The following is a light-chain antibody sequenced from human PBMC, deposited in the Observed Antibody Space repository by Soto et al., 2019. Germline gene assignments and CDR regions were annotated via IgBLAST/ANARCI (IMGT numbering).Light chain of an antibody. CDR3: SSYASSSSYV. CDR1: SSDVGGYNH. V-gene: IGLV2-14*01. CDR2: EVT. J-gene: IGLJ1*01. Sequence: QSALTQPASVSGSPGQSITISCTGTSSDVGGYNHVSWYQIHPGKAPKLIIYEVTSRPSGVSYRFSGSKSGNSASLTISGFQAEDEADYYCSSYASSSSYVFGGGTKVTVL.